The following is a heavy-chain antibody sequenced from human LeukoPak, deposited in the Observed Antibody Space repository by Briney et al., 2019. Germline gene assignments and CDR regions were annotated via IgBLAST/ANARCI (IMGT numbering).Heavy chain of an antibody. CDR2: IYHSGST. V-gene: IGHV4-30-2*01. D-gene: IGHD3-22*01. CDR1: GGSISSGGYY. J-gene: IGHJ4*02. CDR3: ARGTYYYDSSGYYVFDY. Sequence: SQTLSLTCTVSGGSISSGGYYWSWIRQPPGKGLEWIGYIYHSGSTYYNPSLKSRVTISVDRSKNQFSLKLSSVTAADTAVYYCARGTYYYDSSGYYVFDYWGQGTLVTVSS.